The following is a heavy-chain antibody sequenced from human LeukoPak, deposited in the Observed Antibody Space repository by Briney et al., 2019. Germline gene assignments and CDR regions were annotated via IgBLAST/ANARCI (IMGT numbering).Heavy chain of an antibody. Sequence: GGSLRLSCAASGFTFSSYTMNWVPQAPGKGLEWVSSISSSSSYIYYADPVKGRFTISRDNAKNSLYLQMNSLRAEDTAVYYCARDLRESTERLNWFDPWGQGTLVTVSS. CDR2: ISSSSSYI. J-gene: IGHJ5*02. CDR1: GFTFSSYT. D-gene: IGHD3-16*01. V-gene: IGHV3-21*01. CDR3: ARDLRESTERLNWFDP.